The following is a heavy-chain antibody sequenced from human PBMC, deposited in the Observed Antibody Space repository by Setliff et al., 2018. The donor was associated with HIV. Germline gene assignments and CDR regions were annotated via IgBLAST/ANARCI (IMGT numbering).Heavy chain of an antibody. CDR1: GFTFSSYW. D-gene: IGHD6-13*01. Sequence: GGSLSLSCAASGFTFSSYWMSWVRQAPGKGLEWVANIKQDGREKYYLDSVKGRFTISRDNAKNALYLQMNSLRAEDTAVYYCARIMGYSTNFAEYFEDWGQGSLVTVSS. CDR3: ARIMGYSTNFAEYFED. V-gene: IGHV3-7*01. J-gene: IGHJ1*01. CDR2: IKQDGREK.